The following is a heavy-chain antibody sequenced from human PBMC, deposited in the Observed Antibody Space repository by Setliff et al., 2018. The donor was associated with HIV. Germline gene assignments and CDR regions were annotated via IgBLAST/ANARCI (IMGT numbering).Heavy chain of an antibody. CDR2: IYYSGST. Sequence: SETLSLTCTVSGGSISSYYWSWIRQPPGKGLEWIGYIYYSGSTNYNPSLKSRVTISVDTSKNQFSMKLSSVTAADTAVYYCARGTYYYDSSGYFSAFDIWGQGTMVTVSS. CDR3: ARGTYYYDSSGYFSAFDI. D-gene: IGHD3-22*01. V-gene: IGHV4-59*01. J-gene: IGHJ3*02. CDR1: GGSISSYY.